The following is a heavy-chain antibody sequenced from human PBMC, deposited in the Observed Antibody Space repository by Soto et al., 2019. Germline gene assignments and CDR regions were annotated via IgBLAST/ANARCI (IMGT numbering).Heavy chain of an antibody. CDR1: GYTFTGYY. D-gene: IGHD6-19*01. J-gene: IGHJ4*02. CDR3: AREPERYSSGWYD. Sequence: ASVKVSCKASGYTFTGYYMHWVRQAPGQGLEWMGWINPNSGGTNYAQKFQGWVTMTRDTSISTAYMELSRLRSDDTAVYYCAREPERYSSGWYDWGQGTLVTVSS. CDR2: INPNSGGT. V-gene: IGHV1-2*04.